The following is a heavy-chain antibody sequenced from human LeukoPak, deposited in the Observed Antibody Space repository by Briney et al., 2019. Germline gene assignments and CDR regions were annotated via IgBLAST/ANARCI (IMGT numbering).Heavy chain of an antibody. Sequence: GASVKVSCKASGYTFTSYGISGVRQAPGQGLEWMGWINPNSGGTNYAQKFQGRVTMTRDTSISTAYMELSRLRSDDTAVYYCARDIVLMVYAIGGLGYWGQGTLVTVSS. V-gene: IGHV1-2*02. CDR2: INPNSGGT. D-gene: IGHD2-8*01. CDR1: GYTFTSYG. CDR3: ARDIVLMVYAIGGLGY. J-gene: IGHJ4*02.